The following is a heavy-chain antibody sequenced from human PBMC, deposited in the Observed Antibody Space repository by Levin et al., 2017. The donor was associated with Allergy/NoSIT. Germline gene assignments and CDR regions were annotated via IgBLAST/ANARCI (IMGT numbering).Heavy chain of an antibody. CDR1: GFAFSVYA. J-gene: IGHJ5*02. CDR2: ISYDGTDK. CDR3: AKDVYDCNGRSAYRWLDN. V-gene: IGHV3-30*18. Sequence: GGSLRLSCAASGFAFSVYAMHWVRQAPGKGLEWVAVISYDGTDKYYADSVKGRFTISRDNSKNTLYLQMGSLRPEDTAAYYCAKDVYDCNGRSAYRWLDNWGQGTLVTVSA. D-gene: IGHD3-3*01.